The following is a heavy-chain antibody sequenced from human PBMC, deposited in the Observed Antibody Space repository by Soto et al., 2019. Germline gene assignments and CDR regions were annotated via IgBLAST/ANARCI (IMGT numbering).Heavy chain of an antibody. Sequence: SETLSLTCRVSGGSVSSESYYWSWIRQTPGKGLEWIGNVENSGSTKYNPSLKSRVTISVDTSKNQFALKLSSVTGADTAVYYCARERGDSHWIDPWGQGTLVTVSS. CDR2: VENSGST. CDR3: ARERGDSHWIDP. D-gene: IGHD2-21*01. CDR1: GGSVSSESYY. J-gene: IGHJ5*02. V-gene: IGHV4-61*01.